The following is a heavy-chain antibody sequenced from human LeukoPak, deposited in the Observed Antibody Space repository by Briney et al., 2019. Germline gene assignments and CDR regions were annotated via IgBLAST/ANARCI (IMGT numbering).Heavy chain of an antibody. D-gene: IGHD1-26*01. CDR2: IYTSGST. J-gene: IGHJ4*02. CDR1: GGSISSGSYY. V-gene: IGHV4-61*02. CDR3: ARDHSGSYFSAAFDI. Sequence: PSETLSLTCTVSGGSISSGSYYWSWIRQPAGKGLEWIGRIYTSGSTNYNPSLKSRVTISVDTSKNQFSLKLSSVTAADTAVYYCARDHSGSYFSAAFDIWGQGTLVTVSS.